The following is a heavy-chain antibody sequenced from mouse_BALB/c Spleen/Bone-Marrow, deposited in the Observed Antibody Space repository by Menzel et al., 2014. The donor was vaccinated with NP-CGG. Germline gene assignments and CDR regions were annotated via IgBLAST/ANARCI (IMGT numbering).Heavy chain of an antibody. Sequence: VKLMESGAELVRPGASVKLSCKALGYTFTDYEIHWVKRTPEHGLEWIGAIHPGSGGTAYNQKFKGKATLTVDKSSNTAHMELSSLTSEDSAVYYCTRGWDAMDYWGQGTSVTVSS. J-gene: IGHJ4*01. CDR2: IHPGSGGT. V-gene: IGHV1-15*01. CDR1: GYTFTDYE. CDR3: TRGWDAMDY. D-gene: IGHD3-3*01.